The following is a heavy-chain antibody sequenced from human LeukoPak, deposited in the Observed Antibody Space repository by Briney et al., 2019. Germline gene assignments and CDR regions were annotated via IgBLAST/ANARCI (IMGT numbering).Heavy chain of an antibody. J-gene: IGHJ4*02. Sequence: SVKVSCKASGGTFSSYAISWVRQAPGQGLEWMGRIIPIFGTANYAQKFQGRVTTTTDESTSTAYMELSSLRSEDTAVYYCASDPTSYSGSYYLPYWGQGTLVTVSS. CDR1: GGTFSSYA. D-gene: IGHD1-26*01. CDR3: ASDPTSYSGSYYLPY. CDR2: IIPIFGTA. V-gene: IGHV1-69*05.